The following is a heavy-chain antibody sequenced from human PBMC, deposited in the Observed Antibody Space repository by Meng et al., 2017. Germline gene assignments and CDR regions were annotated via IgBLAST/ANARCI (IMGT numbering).Heavy chain of an antibody. CDR1: GFTFSSYW. Sequence: GESLKISCAASGFTFSSYWMHWVRQAPGKGLVWVSRINSDGSSTSYADSVKGRFTISRDNAKNSLYLQMNSLRAEDTALYYCAKDGVTIFGVVTNGMDVWGQGTTVTVSS. CDR3: AKDGVTIFGVVTNGMDV. CDR2: INSDGSST. V-gene: IGHV3-74*01. J-gene: IGHJ6*02. D-gene: IGHD3-3*01.